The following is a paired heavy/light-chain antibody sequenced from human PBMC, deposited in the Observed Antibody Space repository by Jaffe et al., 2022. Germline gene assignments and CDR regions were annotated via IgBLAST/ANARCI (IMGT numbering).Heavy chain of an antibody. Sequence: QVQLQESGPGLVKPSETLSLTCAVSGYSISSGYYWGWIRQPPGKGLEWIGSIYYSGTTYYNPSLKSRVTLSVDSSKNQFSLKLSSVTAADTAVYYCARSEKGNNGLYYYYYMDVWGKGTTVTVSS. V-gene: IGHV4-38-2*01. CDR1: GYSISSGYY. CDR3: ARSEKGNNGLYYYYYMDV. J-gene: IGHJ6*03. D-gene: IGHD1-1*01. CDR2: IYYSGTT.
Light chain of an antibody. Sequence: SYEVTQPPSVSVSPGQTASITCSGDKLGGKYVCWYQQKPGQSPVLVIHQDNKRPSGIPERFSGSNSGNTATLTISGTQTMDEADYYCQAWDSSTAVFGGGTKLTVL. CDR1: KLGGKY. V-gene: IGLV3-1*01. CDR2: QDN. CDR3: QAWDSSTAV. J-gene: IGLJ2*01.